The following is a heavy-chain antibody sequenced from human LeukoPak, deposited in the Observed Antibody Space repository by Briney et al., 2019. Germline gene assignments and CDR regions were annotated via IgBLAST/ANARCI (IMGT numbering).Heavy chain of an antibody. D-gene: IGHD1-1*01. CDR2: ISSSSSTI. J-gene: IGHJ4*02. CDR1: GFTFSSYS. V-gene: IGHV3-48*01. Sequence: GGSLRLSCAASGFTFSSYSMNWVRQAPGKGLEWVSYISSSSSTIYYADSVKGRFTISRDNAKNSLYLQMNSLRAEDTAVYYCATERVQLDRLPQFDYWGQGTLVTVSS. CDR3: ATERVQLDRLPQFDY.